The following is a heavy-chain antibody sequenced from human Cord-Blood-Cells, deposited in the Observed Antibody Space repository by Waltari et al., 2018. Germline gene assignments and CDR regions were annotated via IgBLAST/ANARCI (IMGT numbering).Heavy chain of an antibody. Sequence: EVQLVQSGAEVKKPGATVKISCKVSGYTFTDYYMHLLPPAPGKGLEWMGLVDPEDGETIYAEKFQGRVTITADTSTDTAYMELSSLRSEDTAVYYCATGSSSSYWYFDLWGRGTLVTVSS. CDR3: ATGSSSSYWYFDL. V-gene: IGHV1-69-2*01. CDR1: GYTFTDYY. CDR2: VDPEDGET. J-gene: IGHJ2*01. D-gene: IGHD6-13*01.